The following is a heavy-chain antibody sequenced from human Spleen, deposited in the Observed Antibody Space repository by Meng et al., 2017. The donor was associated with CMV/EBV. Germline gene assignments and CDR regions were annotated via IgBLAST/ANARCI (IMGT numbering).Heavy chain of an antibody. V-gene: IGHV4-34*01. D-gene: IGHD1-26*01. CDR3: ARVGGGSGSYYWDY. J-gene: IGHJ4*02. Sequence: GSLRLSCAVYGGSFSGYYWSWIRQPPGKGLEWIGEINHSGSTNYNPSLKSRVTITLDTSKNQFSLKLSSVTAADTAVYYCARVGGGSGSYYWDYWGQGTLVTVSS. CDR1: GGSFSGYY. CDR2: INHSGST.